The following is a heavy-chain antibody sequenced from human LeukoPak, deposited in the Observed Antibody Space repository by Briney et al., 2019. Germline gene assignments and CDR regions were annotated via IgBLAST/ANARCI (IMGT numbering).Heavy chain of an antibody. CDR1: GGSISSSSYY. CDR3: ARGEMATNTLGY. V-gene: IGHV4-39*07. D-gene: IGHD5-24*01. CDR2: IYYSGST. J-gene: IGHJ4*02. Sequence: SETLSLTCTVSGGSISSSSYYWGWIRQPPGKGLEWIGSIYYSGSTYYNLSLKSRVTISVDTSKNQFSLKLSSVTAADTAVYYCARGEMATNTLGYWGQGTLVTVSS.